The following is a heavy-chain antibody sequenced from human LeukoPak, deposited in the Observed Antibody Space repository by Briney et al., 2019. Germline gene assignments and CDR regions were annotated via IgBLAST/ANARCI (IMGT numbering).Heavy chain of an antibody. Sequence: PSETLSLTCTVSGGSISSYYWSWIRQPPGKGLEWIGYIYYSGSTNYNPSLKSRVTISVDTSKNQFSLKLSSVTAADTAVYYCARAADIVAYFDYWGQGTLVTVSS. V-gene: IGHV4-59*01. CDR2: IYYSGST. J-gene: IGHJ4*02. CDR1: GGSISSYY. D-gene: IGHD5-12*01. CDR3: ARAADIVAYFDY.